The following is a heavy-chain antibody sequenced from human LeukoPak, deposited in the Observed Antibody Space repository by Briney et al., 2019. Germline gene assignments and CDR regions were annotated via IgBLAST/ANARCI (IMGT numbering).Heavy chain of an antibody. D-gene: IGHD2-2*01. CDR1: GYTFTSYG. V-gene: IGHV1-18*01. J-gene: IGHJ4*02. CDR3: AILLGYCSSTSCYAMVDY. CDR2: ISAYNGNT. Sequence: ASVEVSCKASGYTFTSYGISWVRQAPGQGLEWMGWISAYNGNTNYAQKLQGRVTMTTDTSTSTAYMELRSLRSDDTAVYYCAILLGYCSSTSCYAMVDYWGQGTLVTVSS.